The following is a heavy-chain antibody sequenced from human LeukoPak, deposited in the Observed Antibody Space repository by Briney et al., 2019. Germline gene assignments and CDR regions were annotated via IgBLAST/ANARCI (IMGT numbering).Heavy chain of an antibody. V-gene: IGHV3-33*06. CDR2: IWYDGSNK. Sequence: GGSLRLSCAVSGFNLNSYAMHWVRQAPGKGLEWVAVIWYDGSNKYYADSVKGRSTISRDNSNNTLYLQMNSLGADDTAVYYCAKVTDSSGYSPSDYWGQGTLVTVSS. CDR1: GFNLNSYA. D-gene: IGHD3-22*01. J-gene: IGHJ4*02. CDR3: AKVTDSSGYSPSDY.